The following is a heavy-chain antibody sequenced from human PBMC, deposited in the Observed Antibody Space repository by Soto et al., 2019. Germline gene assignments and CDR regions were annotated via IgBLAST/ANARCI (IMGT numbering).Heavy chain of an antibody. V-gene: IGHV1-18*01. CDR1: GYTFTSYG. Sequence: QVQLVQSGAEVKKPGASVKVSCKASGYTFTSYGISWVRQAPGQGLEWMGWISAYNGNTNYAQKLQGRVTMTTDTSTSTGYMELRSLRSDDTAVYYCERGQTEYSGGHHHFAYWGQGTLVTVSS. CDR3: ERGQTEYSGGHHHFAY. CDR2: ISAYNGNT. J-gene: IGHJ4*02. D-gene: IGHD6-6*01.